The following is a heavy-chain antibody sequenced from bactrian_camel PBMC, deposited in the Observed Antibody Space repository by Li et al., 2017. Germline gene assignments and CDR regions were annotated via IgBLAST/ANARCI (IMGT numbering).Heavy chain of an antibody. D-gene: IGHD3*01. CDR2: TNAAGVTT. CDR3: TTQGPYYWYLDY. V-gene: IGHV3S1*01. CDR1: GFTFSTYS. Sequence: HVQLVESGGGLVQPGGSLRLSCAASGFTFSTYSVYWVHQTPGKGHEWVSGTNAAGVTTVYAVSVEGRFTMSRDNAKNTLYLQLNTLKTEDTANYYCTTQGPYYWYLDYWGQGTQVTVS. J-gene: IGHJ4*01.